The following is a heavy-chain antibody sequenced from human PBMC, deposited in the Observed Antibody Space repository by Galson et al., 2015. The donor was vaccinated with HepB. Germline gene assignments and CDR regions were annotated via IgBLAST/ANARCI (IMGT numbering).Heavy chain of an antibody. CDR3: ARGSGYSYGYPFDY. CDR2: IGSDGSNI. Sequence: SLRLSCAASEFTFSRYWMHWVRQAPGKGLVWVSGIGSDGSNISYADSVKGRFTISRDNAKNTLYLQMNSLRAEDTAVYYCARGSGYSYGYPFDYWGQGTLVTVSS. V-gene: IGHV3-74*01. J-gene: IGHJ4*02. CDR1: EFTFSRYW. D-gene: IGHD5-18*01.